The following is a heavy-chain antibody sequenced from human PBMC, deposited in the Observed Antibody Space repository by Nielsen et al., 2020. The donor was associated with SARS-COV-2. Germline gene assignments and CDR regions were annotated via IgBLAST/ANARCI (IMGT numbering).Heavy chain of an antibody. V-gene: IGHV1-69*01. J-gene: IGHJ4*02. D-gene: IGHD1-26*01. CDR3: AKAKDSVTYFTYFDY. CDR2: IIPIFGTA. Sequence: WVRQAPGQGLEWMGGIIPIFGTANYAQKFQGRVTITADESTSTAYMELSSLRSEDTAVYYCAKAKDSVTYFTYFDYWGQGTLVTVSS.